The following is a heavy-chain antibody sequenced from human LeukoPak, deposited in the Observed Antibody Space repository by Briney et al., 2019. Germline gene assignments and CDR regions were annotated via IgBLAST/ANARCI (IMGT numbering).Heavy chain of an antibody. CDR2: IYYSGST. V-gene: IGHV4-59*08. J-gene: IGHJ2*01. Sequence: SETLSLTCTVSGGSISSYYWSWIRQPPGKGLEWIGYIYYSGSTNYNPSLKSRVTISVDTSKNQFSLKLSSVTAADTAVYYCARSYGGDSGRPFYWYFDLWGRGTLVTVSS. CDR1: GGSISSYY. D-gene: IGHD4-23*01. CDR3: ARSYGGDSGRPFYWYFDL.